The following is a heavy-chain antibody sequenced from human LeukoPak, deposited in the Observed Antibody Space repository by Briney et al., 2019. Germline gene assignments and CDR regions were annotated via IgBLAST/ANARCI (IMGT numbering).Heavy chain of an antibody. CDR2: IYNSGST. CDR1: GFTVSSNY. V-gene: IGHV4-34*01. J-gene: IGHJ4*02. CDR3: VRAYDY. Sequence: PGGSLRLSCAASGFTVSSNYMSWIRQPPGKGLEWIGEIYNSGSTIYNPSLKSRVTISVDTSKNQFSLNLISVTAADTAVYYCVRAYDYWGQGTLVTVSS.